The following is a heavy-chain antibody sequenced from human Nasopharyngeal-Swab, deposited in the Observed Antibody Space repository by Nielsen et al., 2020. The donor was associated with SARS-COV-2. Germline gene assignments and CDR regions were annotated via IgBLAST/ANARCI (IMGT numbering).Heavy chain of an antibody. J-gene: IGHJ4*02. CDR1: GFTLSDYA. Sequence: GESLKISCAAFGFTLSDYAMHWVRQAPGKGLEWVALFSYDGSKRYFADSKKGRFSISRDNIKNMLYLQMDSLRADDTAVYYCAKDHFYDSGSYDRLYFDFWGQGTLVTVSS. D-gene: IGHD3-10*01. CDR3: AKDHFYDSGSYDRLYFDF. CDR2: FSYDGSKR. V-gene: IGHV3-30*18.